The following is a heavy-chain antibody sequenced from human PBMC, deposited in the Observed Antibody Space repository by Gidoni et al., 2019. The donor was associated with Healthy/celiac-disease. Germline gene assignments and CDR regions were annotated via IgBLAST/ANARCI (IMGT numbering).Heavy chain of an antibody. D-gene: IGHD5-12*01. CDR1: GLTFSSYA. Sequence: EVQLLESGGGLVQPGGSLRLSCAASGLTFSSYAMSWVRQAPGKGLEWVSAISGSGGSTYDADSVKGRFTISRDNSKNTLYLQMNSLRAEDTAVYYCAKDRERWLQLRGIDYWGQGTLVTVSS. CDR2: ISGSGGST. J-gene: IGHJ4*02. V-gene: IGHV3-23*01. CDR3: AKDRERWLQLRGIDY.